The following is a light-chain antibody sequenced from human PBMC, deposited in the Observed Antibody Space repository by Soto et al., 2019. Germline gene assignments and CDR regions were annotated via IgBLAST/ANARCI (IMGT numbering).Light chain of an antibody. CDR1: QSITNY. Sequence: DIQMTQSPSSLSASVGDRVTITCRASQSITNYLNWYQQKPGKAPKLLIYAASSLQSGVPPRFGGSGSGTDFTLTISSLQPEDLATYYCHQSYSTPHTFGGGTKVEIK. V-gene: IGKV1-39*01. CDR3: HQSYSTPHT. CDR2: AAS. J-gene: IGKJ4*01.